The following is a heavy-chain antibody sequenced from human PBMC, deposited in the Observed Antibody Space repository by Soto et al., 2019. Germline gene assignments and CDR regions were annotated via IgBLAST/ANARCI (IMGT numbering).Heavy chain of an antibody. CDR1: GGTFSSYT. CDR3: ARDSPLGNWNDFDY. CDR2: IIPILGIA. Sequence: SVKVSCKASGGTFSSYTISWVRQAPGQGLEWMGRIIPILGIANYAQKFQGRVTITADKSTSTVYMELSSLRSEDTAVYYCARDSPLGNWNDFDYWGQGTLVTVSS. D-gene: IGHD1-1*01. J-gene: IGHJ4*02. V-gene: IGHV1-69*04.